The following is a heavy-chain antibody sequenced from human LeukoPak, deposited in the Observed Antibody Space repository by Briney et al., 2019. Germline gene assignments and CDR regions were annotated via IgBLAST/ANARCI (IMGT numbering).Heavy chain of an antibody. CDR2: IHYSGNT. D-gene: IGHD2-8*01. J-gene: IGHJ3*02. CDR3: ARDNEDAFDI. CDR1: GDSIRSDH. Sequence: SETLSLTCTVSGDSIRSDHWSWIRQPPGKGLEWIGYIHYSGNTKYNPSLKSRVTVSLDTSKKQFSLRLSSVTAADTAVYYCARDNEDAFDIWGQGTMVTVSS. V-gene: IGHV4-59*01.